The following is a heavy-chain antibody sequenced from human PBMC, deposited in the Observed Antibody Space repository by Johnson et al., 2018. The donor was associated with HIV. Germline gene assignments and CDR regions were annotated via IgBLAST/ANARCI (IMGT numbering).Heavy chain of an antibody. CDR2: ISSSGTTV. CDR3: ARDRGYWDASDS. Sequence: QVQPVESGGGLVMPGGSVRLSGSASGFTFSDYYMSWIRQTPGKGLEWVSYISSSGTTVYSADSVKGRFAISRDNAKHSLYLQMNSLSADDTAVYYCARDRGYWDASDSWGQGTMVTVSS. V-gene: IGHV3-11*04. J-gene: IGHJ3*02. CDR1: GFTFSDYY. D-gene: IGHD3-22*01.